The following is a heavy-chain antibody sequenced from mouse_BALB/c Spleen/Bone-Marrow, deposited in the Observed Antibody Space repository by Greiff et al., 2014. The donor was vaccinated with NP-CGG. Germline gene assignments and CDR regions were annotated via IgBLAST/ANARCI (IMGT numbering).Heavy chain of an antibody. D-gene: IGHD1-1*01. J-gene: IGHJ3*01. CDR2: IDPANVNT. CDR3: ATYYYGSSLFAY. V-gene: IGHV14-3*02. CDR1: GFNIKNTY. Sequence: EVQLQESGAELVKPGASVKLSCTASGFNIKNTYIHWVKQRPGQGLEWIGRIDPANVNTKYDPKFQGKATITADTSSNTAYLQLSSLTSEDTAVYYCATYYYGSSLFAYWGQGTLVTVSA.